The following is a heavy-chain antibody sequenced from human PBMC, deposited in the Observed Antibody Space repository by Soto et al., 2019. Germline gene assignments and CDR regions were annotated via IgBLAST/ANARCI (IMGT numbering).Heavy chain of an antibody. CDR3: ARGRYFDWLFSFDY. D-gene: IGHD3-9*01. V-gene: IGHV4-34*01. Sequence: PSETLSLTCAVYGGSFSGYYWSWIRQPPGKGLEWIGEINHSGSTNYNPSLKSRVTISVDTSKNQFSLKLSSVTAADTAVYYCARGRYFDWLFSFDYWGQGTLVTVSS. CDR1: GGSFSGYY. J-gene: IGHJ4*02. CDR2: INHSGST.